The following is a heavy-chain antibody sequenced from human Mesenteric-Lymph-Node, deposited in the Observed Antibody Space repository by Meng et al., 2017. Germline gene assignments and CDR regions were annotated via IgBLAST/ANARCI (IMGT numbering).Heavy chain of an antibody. V-gene: IGHV4-38-2*02. CDR2: INHSGIT. J-gene: IGHJ4*02. CDR1: GFSITSVYF. CDR3: ARGGPILRYFDWLLSY. D-gene: IGHD3-9*01. Sequence: SETLSLTCTVSGFSITSVYFWGWIRQSPGKGLEWIGSINHSGITYYNPSLKSRVTISVDTSKNQFSLKLSSVTAADTAVYYCARGGPILRYFDWLLSYWGQGTLVTVSS.